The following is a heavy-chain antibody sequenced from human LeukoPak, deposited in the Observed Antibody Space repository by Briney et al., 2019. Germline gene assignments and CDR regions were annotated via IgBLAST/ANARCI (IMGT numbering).Heavy chain of an antibody. J-gene: IGHJ4*02. CDR2: ISGSGGST. D-gene: IGHD1-26*01. CDR3: AKVSGSGSYYWDY. V-gene: IGHV3-23*01. Sequence: GGSLRLSCAASGFTFSSYAMSWVRQAPGKGLEWVSAISGSGGSTYYADSVKGRFTISRDNSKNTLYLQMNSPRAEDTAVYYCAKVSGSGSYYWDYWGQGTLVTVSS. CDR1: GFTFSSYA.